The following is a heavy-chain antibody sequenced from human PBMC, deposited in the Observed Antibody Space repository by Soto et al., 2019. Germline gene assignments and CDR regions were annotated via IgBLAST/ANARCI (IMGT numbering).Heavy chain of an antibody. Sequence: ASVKVSCKASGYTFINYYMHWVRQAPGQGFEWMGRISPKSGGTNYAQKFQGRVSMTWDTSLKTAYMELSSLMSDDTAVYYCVRDGSTGWHLDSWGQGTLVTVSS. J-gene: IGHJ4*02. CDR3: VRDGSTGWHLDS. D-gene: IGHD6-19*01. CDR1: GYTFINYY. V-gene: IGHV1-2*02. CDR2: ISPKSGGT.